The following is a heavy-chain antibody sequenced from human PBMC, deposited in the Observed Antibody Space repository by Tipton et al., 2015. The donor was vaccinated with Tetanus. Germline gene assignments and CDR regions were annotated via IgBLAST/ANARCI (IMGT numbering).Heavy chain of an antibody. CDR1: GYTFKHYG. V-gene: IGHV1-18*01. J-gene: IGHJ5*02. CDR2: ISPFNENV. Sequence: QLVQSGAEVKKPGASVKVSCKASGYTFKHYGVNWVRQAPGQGPEWMGWISPFNENVNYAEKFRGRLTMTTDRSTATVYMDLRSLKSDDTAIYYCARGRGLGPHEYLEHWGQGTLVTVS. D-gene: IGHD3/OR15-3a*01. CDR3: ARGRGLGPHEYLEH.